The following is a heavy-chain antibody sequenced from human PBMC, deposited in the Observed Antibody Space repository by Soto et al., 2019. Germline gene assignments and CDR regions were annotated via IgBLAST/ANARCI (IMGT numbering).Heavy chain of an antibody. Sequence: PGGSLRLSCAASGFTFSNAWMSWVRQAPGKGLEWVGRIKSKTDGGTTDYAAPVKGRFTISRDDSKNTLYLQMNSLKTEDTAVYYCFIDRYNYGPSDYCGQGTLFTVSS. CDR3: FIDRYNYGPSDY. D-gene: IGHD5-18*01. V-gene: IGHV3-15*01. CDR2: IKSKTDGGTT. J-gene: IGHJ4*02. CDR1: GFTFSNAW.